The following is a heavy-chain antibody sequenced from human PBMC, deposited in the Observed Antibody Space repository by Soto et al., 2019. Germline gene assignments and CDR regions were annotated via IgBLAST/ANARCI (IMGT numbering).Heavy chain of an antibody. J-gene: IGHJ4*02. CDR2: ISYDGSNK. CDR3: ARVEVEIAKLHLFYY. V-gene: IGHV3-30-3*01. CDR1: GFTFSSYA. D-gene: IGHD2-21*01. Sequence: QVQLVESGGGVVQPGRSLRLSCAASGFTFSSYAMHWVRQAPGKGLEWVAVISYDGSNKYYADSVKGRFTISRDNSKNTLYLQMNSLRAEDTAVYYCARVEVEIAKLHLFYYWCQGNLVTVSS.